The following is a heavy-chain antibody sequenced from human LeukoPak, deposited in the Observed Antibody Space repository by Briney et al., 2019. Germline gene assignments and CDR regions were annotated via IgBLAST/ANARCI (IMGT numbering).Heavy chain of an antibody. V-gene: IGHV3-66*01. CDR3: ARDDWNADAFDI. Sequence: GGSLRLSCAASGLTVSSNYMSWVRQAPGKGLEWVSVIYSGGSTYYADSVKGRFTISKDNAKNSLYLQMNSLRAEDTAVYYCARDDWNADAFDIWGQGTMVTVSS. CDR2: IYSGGST. CDR1: GLTVSSNY. J-gene: IGHJ3*02. D-gene: IGHD1-1*01.